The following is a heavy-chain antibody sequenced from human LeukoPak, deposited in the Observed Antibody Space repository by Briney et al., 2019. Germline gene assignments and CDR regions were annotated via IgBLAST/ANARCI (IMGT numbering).Heavy chain of an antibody. CDR1: GYSFTSYW. J-gene: IGHJ4*02. Sequence: GESLKISCKGSGYSFTSYWIVWVRQMAAKGLEWMGIIYPGDSDDRYSPSFQRQVTISADKSISTAYLQWSSLKASDTAMYYCARYPGGVVKPLIDCWGQGTLVTVSS. D-gene: IGHD3-3*01. V-gene: IGHV5-51*01. CDR2: IYPGDSDD. CDR3: ARYPGGVVKPLIDC.